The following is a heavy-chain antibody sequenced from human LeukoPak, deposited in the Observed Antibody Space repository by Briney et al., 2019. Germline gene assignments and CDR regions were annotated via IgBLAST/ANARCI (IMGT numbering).Heavy chain of an antibody. J-gene: IGHJ6*03. Sequence: SVKVSCKASGGTFSSYAISWVRQAPGQGLEWMGGIIPIFGTANYAQKFQGRVTITTDESTSTAYMELSSLRSEDTAVYYCARGAAVTTFYYYYKDVWGKGTTVTVSS. CDR2: IIPIFGTA. CDR1: GGTFSSYA. D-gene: IGHD4-17*01. CDR3: ARGAAVTTFYYYYKDV. V-gene: IGHV1-69*05.